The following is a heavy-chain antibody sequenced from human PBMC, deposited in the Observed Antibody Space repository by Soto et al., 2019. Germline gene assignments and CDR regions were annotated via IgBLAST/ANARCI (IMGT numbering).Heavy chain of an antibody. CDR2: IYYTGIT. V-gene: IGHV4-31*03. Sequence: KPSETLSLTCTVSGGSITSGGYYWSWLRQLPGKGLEWIGYIYYTGITYYNPSLKSRVTISVDTSKNQFFVKLSSVTAADTAVYYCAQREGAVQGWFDPWGQGTLVTVSS. J-gene: IGHJ5*02. CDR1: GGSITSGGYY. CDR3: AQREGAVQGWFDP. D-gene: IGHD1-1*01.